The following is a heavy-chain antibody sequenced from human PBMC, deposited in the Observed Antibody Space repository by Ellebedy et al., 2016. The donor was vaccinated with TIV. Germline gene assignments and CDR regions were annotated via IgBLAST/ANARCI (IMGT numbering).Heavy chain of an antibody. V-gene: IGHV3-9*01. Sequence: SLKISCAASGFTFEDTAMDWVRQVPGRGLEWVSGISWNSGNTGYAGSVKGRFTISRDNAKNSLYLQMDSLRAEDTAIYYCVKAMSGGFGSGSPFHYWGQGALVTVSS. D-gene: IGHD3-10*01. CDR3: VKAMSGGFGSGSPFHY. CDR2: ISWNSGNT. CDR1: GFTFEDTA. J-gene: IGHJ4*02.